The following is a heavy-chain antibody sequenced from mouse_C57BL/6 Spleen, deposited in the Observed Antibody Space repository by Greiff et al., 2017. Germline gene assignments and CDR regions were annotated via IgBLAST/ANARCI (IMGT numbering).Heavy chain of an antibody. CDR3: ARSGGYGDGGTMDY. Sequence: QVQLQQSGPELVKPGASVKISCKASGYAFSSSWMNWVKQRPGKGLEWIGRIYPGDGDTYYNGKFKGKDALTADKSSSTAYMQLSSLTSEDSAVYFCARSGGYGDGGTMDYWGQGTSVTVSS. J-gene: IGHJ4*01. CDR1: GYAFSSSW. V-gene: IGHV1-82*01. CDR2: IYPGDGDT. D-gene: IGHD2-13*01.